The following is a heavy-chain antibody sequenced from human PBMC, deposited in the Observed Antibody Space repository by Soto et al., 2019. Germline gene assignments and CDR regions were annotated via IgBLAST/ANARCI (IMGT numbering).Heavy chain of an antibody. CDR1: GGTFSSYA. D-gene: IGHD1-26*01. Sequence: SVKVSCKASGGTFSSYAISWVRQAPGQGLEWMGGIIPIFGTANYAQKFQGRVTINADESTRTAYMELSSLRSEDTAVYYCATTSRGSYFQGGYYYYGMDVWGQGTTVTVSS. CDR3: ATTSRGSYFQGGYYYYGMDV. CDR2: IIPIFGTA. J-gene: IGHJ6*02. V-gene: IGHV1-69*13.